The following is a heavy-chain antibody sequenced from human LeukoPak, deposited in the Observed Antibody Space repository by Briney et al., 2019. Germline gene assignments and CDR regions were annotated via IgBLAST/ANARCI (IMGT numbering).Heavy chain of an antibody. CDR3: AKDDAYLQYDD. J-gene: IGHJ4*02. CDR1: GFTFRNYG. D-gene: IGHD5-24*01. CDR2: ISGDAADI. V-gene: IGHV3-23*01. Sequence: GGTLRLSCAASGFTFRNYGMSWVRQAPGKGLEWVSAISGDAADIFYADSAKGRFTISRDNSKNTLYLQLNSLRAEDTAIYYCAKDDAYLQYDDWGQGTLVTVSS.